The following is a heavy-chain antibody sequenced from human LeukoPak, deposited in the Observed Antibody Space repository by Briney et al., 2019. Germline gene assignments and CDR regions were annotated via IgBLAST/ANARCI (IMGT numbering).Heavy chain of an antibody. V-gene: IGHV3-7*01. J-gene: IGHJ4*02. D-gene: IGHD6-13*01. CDR2: IKQDGSEK. CDR1: GFTFSSYW. Sequence: GGSLRLSCAASGFTFSSYWMSWVRQAPGKGLEWVANIKQDGSEKYYVDSVKGRFTISRDNAKSSLYLQMNSLRAEDTAVYYCARDNGLERRSSWYPLVDYWGQGTLVTVSS. CDR3: ARDNGLERRSSWYPLVDY.